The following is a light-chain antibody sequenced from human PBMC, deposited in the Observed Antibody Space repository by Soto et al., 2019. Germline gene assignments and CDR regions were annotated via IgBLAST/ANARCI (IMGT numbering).Light chain of an antibody. V-gene: IGKV3-20*01. CDR3: QQYGNPPPYS. Sequence: EIVLTQSPGTLSLTPGKRATLSCRASQSVSRSLLAWYQQKPGQAPRLLIYGASTRATGIADRFSGSGSGTDFTLSISRLEPEDFAVYYCQQYGNPPPYSFGQGTKVDIK. CDR2: GAS. CDR1: QSVSRSL. J-gene: IGKJ2*03.